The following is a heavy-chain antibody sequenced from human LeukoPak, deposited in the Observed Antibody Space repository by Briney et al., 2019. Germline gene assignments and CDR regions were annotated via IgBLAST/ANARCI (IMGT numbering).Heavy chain of an antibody. D-gene: IGHD3-3*01. V-gene: IGHV1-69*04. J-gene: IGHJ4*02. Sequence: SVKVSCKASGGTFSSYAISWVRQAPGQGLEWMGRIISILGIANYAQKFQGRVTITADKSTSAAYMELGSLRSEDTAVYYCARGGVVTYYFDYWGQGTLVTVSS. CDR2: IISILGIA. CDR1: GGTFSSYA. CDR3: ARGGVVTYYFDY.